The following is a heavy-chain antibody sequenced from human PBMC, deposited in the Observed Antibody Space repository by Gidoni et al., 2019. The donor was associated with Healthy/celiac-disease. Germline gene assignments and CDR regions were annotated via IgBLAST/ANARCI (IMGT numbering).Heavy chain of an antibody. Sequence: EVQLVESGGGLVQPGGSLRLSCAASGFTFSSYAMSWVRQAPGKGLGWFSAISGSGGSTYYADSVKGRFTISRDNSKNTLYLQMNSLRAEDTAVYYCAKLTGDILTGYYVAHAFDIWGQGTMVTVSS. D-gene: IGHD3-9*01. CDR2: ISGSGGST. J-gene: IGHJ3*02. CDR3: AKLTGDILTGYYVAHAFDI. V-gene: IGHV3-23*04. CDR1: GFTFSSYA.